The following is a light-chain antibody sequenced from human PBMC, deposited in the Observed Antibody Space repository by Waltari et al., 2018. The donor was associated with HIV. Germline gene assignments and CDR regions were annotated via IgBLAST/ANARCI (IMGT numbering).Light chain of an antibody. CDR1: QGIDNW. J-gene: IGKJ2*01. CDR3: QQYSTHYA. Sequence: DIQMTQSPSNLSASVGDTVVITCRASQGIDNWLGWYQQKPGRAPRLRVSRTSLLESGVSSRFRGSGAGTEFTLTIRSLQPDDIGTYYCQQYSTHYAFGQGTRVE. V-gene: IGKV1-5*03. CDR2: RTS.